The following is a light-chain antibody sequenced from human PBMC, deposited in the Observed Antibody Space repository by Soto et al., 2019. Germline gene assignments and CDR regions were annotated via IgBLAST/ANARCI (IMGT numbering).Light chain of an antibody. Sequence: DIVLTQSPAPLSLSPGERATISCRASQGVSSYLAWYQQKPGQAPRLLIYDASNRATGIPARFSGSGSGTDFTLTISGLQPEDVAVYYCQQSSNWPPLTFGGGTKVEIK. CDR3: QQSSNWPPLT. V-gene: IGKV3-11*01. CDR2: DAS. CDR1: QGVSSY. J-gene: IGKJ4*01.